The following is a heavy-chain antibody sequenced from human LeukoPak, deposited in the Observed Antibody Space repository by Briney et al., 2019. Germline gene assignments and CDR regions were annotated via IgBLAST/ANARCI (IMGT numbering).Heavy chain of an antibody. CDR1: GFTFDDYA. Sequence: LRLSCAASGFTFDDYAMHWVRQAPGKGLEWVSGISWNSGSIGYADSAKGRFTISRDNAKNSLYLQMNSLRAEDTALYYCAKDIGYDILTGPNRFDPWGQGTLVTVSS. D-gene: IGHD3-9*01. J-gene: IGHJ5*02. CDR2: ISWNSGSI. V-gene: IGHV3-9*01. CDR3: AKDIGYDILTGPNRFDP.